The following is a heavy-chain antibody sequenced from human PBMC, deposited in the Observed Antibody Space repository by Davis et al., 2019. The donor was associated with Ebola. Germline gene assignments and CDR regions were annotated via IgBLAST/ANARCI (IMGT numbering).Heavy chain of an antibody. CDR1: GFTLGDYA. V-gene: IGHV3-49*04. CDR2: IRSKAYGGKP. CDR3: TRDLPPIAAAGDYYYYGMDV. J-gene: IGHJ6*04. Sequence: GGSLRLSCRVSGFTLGDYALNWVRQAPGKGLEWVGFIRSKAYGGKPAYAASVKGRFTISRDDSKSIAYLQMDSLKTEDTAVYYCTRDLPPIAAAGDYYYYGMDVWGKGTTVTVSS. D-gene: IGHD6-13*01.